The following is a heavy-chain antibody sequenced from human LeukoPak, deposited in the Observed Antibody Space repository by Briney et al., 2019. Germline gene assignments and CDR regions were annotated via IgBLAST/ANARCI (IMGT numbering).Heavy chain of an antibody. CDR2: VSTYNGNT. CDR1: GYTFTSYG. Sequence: GASVKVSCKASGYTFTSYGISWVRQAPGHGLEWMGWVSTYNGNTNYAQNLQGRVTMTEDTSTDTAYMELSSLRSEDTAVYYCARYTGYSSSWPNWFDPWGQGTLVTVSS. CDR3: ARYTGYSSSWPNWFDP. D-gene: IGHD6-13*01. J-gene: IGHJ5*02. V-gene: IGHV1-18*01.